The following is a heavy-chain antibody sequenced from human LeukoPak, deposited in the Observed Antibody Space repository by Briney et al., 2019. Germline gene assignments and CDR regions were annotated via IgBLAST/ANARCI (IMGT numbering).Heavy chain of an antibody. CDR3: AKQAYDSPRTDFDY. CDR2: INSDGRST. V-gene: IGHV3-74*01. CDR1: GFTFSNYW. J-gene: IGHJ4*02. D-gene: IGHD3-22*01. Sequence: GGSLRLSCAASGFTFSNYWMHWVRQAPGKGLVWVSRINSDGRSTSYADSVKGRFTISRDNSKNTLHLQMNSLRAEDMAIYYCAKQAYDSPRTDFDYWGQGTLVTVSS.